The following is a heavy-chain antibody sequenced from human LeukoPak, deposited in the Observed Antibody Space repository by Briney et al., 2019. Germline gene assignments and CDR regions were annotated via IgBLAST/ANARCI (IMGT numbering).Heavy chain of an antibody. CDR1: GYTFSAHH. CDR2: IVPDGRDT. V-gene: IGHV1-2*02. J-gene: IGHJ4*02. CDR3: GRYGPGPV. D-gene: IGHD3-10*01. Sequence: ASVKVSCKASGYTFSAHHIHWVRQAPGQGLEWMGWIVPDGRDTKYAEKFQGRTTLTVDTSITTAYMELHSLTSDDTAVYCSGRYGPGPVWGQGTLITASS.